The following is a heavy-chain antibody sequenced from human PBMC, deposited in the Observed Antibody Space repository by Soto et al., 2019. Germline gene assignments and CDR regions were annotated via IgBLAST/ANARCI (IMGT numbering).Heavy chain of an antibody. D-gene: IGHD6-6*01. CDR3: ARIAARDRNYHYYMDV. CDR2: INPSGGST. V-gene: IGHV1-46*03. Sequence: GASVKVSWKASGYTFTSYYMHWVRQAPGQGLEWMGIINPSGGSTSYAQKFQGRVTMTRDTSTSTVYMELSSLRSEDTAVYYCARIAARDRNYHYYMDVWGKGTTVTVSS. CDR1: GYTFTSYY. J-gene: IGHJ6*03.